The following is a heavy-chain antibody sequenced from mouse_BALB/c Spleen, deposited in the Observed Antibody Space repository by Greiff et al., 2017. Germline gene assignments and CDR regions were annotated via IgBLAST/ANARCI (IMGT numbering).Heavy chain of an antibody. J-gene: IGHJ3*01. CDR3: AREDYYGSSKGFAY. V-gene: IGHV2-6-7*01. CDR1: GFSLTGYG. CDR2: IWGDGST. Sequence: VHLVESGPGLVAPSQSLSITCTVSGFSLTGYGVNWVRQPPGKGLEWLGMIWGDGSTDYNSALKSRLSISKDNSKSQVFLKMNSLQTDDTARYYCAREDYYGSSKGFAYWGQGTLVTVSA. D-gene: IGHD1-1*01.